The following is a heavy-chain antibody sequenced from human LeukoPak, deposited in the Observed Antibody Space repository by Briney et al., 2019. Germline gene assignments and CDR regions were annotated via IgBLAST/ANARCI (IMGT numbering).Heavy chain of an antibody. CDR1: GGSISSYY. CDR2: IYYSGST. CDR3: ARTHYYGSGSYYRSRGYWFDP. J-gene: IGHJ5*02. Sequence: SETLSLTCTVSGGSISSYYWSWIRQPPGKGLEWIGYIYYSGSTNYNPSLKSRVTISVDASKNQFSLKLSSVTAADTAVYYCARTHYYGSGSYYRSRGYWFDPWGQGTLVTVSS. D-gene: IGHD3-10*01. V-gene: IGHV4-59*01.